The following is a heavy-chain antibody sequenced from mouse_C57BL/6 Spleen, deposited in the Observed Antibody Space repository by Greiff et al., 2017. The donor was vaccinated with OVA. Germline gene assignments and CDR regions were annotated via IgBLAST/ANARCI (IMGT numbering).Heavy chain of an antibody. CDR2: IDPSDSYT. Sequence: VQLQQPGAELVMPGASVKLSCKASGYTFTSYWMHWVKHRPGQGLEWIGEIDPSDSYTNYNQKFKGKSTLTVDKSSSTAYMPLSSLTSEDSAVYYCARRYDSSPLDYWGQGTLVTVSA. D-gene: IGHD1-1*01. V-gene: IGHV1-69*01. CDR1: GYTFTSYW. CDR3: ARRYDSSPLDY. J-gene: IGHJ3*01.